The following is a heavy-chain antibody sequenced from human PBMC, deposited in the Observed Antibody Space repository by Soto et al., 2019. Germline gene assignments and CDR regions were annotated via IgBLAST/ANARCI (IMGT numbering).Heavy chain of an antibody. Sequence: GGSLRLSCAPSGFTFANYATSWVRLGPRQGLESISTIAGSVAHKLHPESADSLKGPITISRDNSNEPLSLQLDRLSAEDTAFYYWLKEIASDCGYMDFWGQGTTVTVSS. J-gene: IGHJ6*03. CDR1: GFTFANYA. V-gene: IGHV3-23*01. D-gene: IGHD2-21*02. CDR2: IAGSVAHKLHP. CDR3: LKEIASDCGYMDF.